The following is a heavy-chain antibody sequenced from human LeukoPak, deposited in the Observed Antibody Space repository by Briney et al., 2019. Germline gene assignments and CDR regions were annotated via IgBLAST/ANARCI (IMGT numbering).Heavy chain of an antibody. V-gene: IGHV4-61*01. CDR1: GGSISSGSYY. Sequence: SETLSLTCTVSGGSISSGSYYWSWIRQPPGKGLEWIGYIYYSGSTNYNPSLKSRVTISVDTSKNQFSLKLSSVTAADTAVYYCARGDRMSSGWPPDWGQGTLVTVSS. D-gene: IGHD6-19*01. CDR2: IYYSGST. J-gene: IGHJ4*02. CDR3: ARGDRMSSGWPPD.